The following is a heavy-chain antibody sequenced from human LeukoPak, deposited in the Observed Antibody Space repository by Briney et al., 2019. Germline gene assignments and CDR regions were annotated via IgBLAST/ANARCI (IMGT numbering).Heavy chain of an antibody. CDR2: ISYDGSNK. Sequence: GGSLRLSCAASGFTFSSYGMHWVRQAPGKGLEWVAVISYDGSNKHYADSVKGRFTISRDNSKNTLYLQMNSLRAEDTAVYYCAKDTLALTTSIIDYWGQGTLVTVSS. V-gene: IGHV3-30*18. D-gene: IGHD4-11*01. CDR1: GFTFSSYG. J-gene: IGHJ4*02. CDR3: AKDTLALTTSIIDY.